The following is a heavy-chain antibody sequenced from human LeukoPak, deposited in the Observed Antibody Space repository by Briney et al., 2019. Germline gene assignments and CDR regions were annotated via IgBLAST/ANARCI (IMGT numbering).Heavy chain of an antibody. CDR3: AREGKYSSSWPSDAFDI. CDR2: ISSSSSYI. J-gene: IGHJ3*02. CDR1: GFTFSSYS. V-gene: IGHV3-21*01. Sequence: GGSLRLSCAASGFTFSSYSMNWVRQAPGKGLEWVSSISSSSSYIYYADSVKGRFTISRDNAKNSLYLQMNSLRAEDTAVYYCAREGKYSSSWPSDAFDIWGQGTMATVSS. D-gene: IGHD6-13*01.